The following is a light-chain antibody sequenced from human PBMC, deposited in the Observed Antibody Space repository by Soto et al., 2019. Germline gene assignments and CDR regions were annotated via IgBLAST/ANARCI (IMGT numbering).Light chain of an antibody. CDR3: SLYTSSSLYV. CDR2: DVS. Sequence: QSALTQPASVSGSPGQSITISCTGTSSDVGGYNYVSWYQQHPGKAPKLMIYDVSNRPSGVSNRFSGSKSGNTASLTISGLQAEDEAAYYCSLYTSSSLYVFGTGTKVTVL. J-gene: IGLJ1*01. CDR1: SSDVGGYNY. V-gene: IGLV2-14*03.